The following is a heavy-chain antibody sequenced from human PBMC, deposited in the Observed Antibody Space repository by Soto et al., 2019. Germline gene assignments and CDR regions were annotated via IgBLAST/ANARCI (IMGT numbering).Heavy chain of an antibody. CDR3: ARGTAARRRLGAFDI. V-gene: IGHV3-33*01. CDR1: GFTFSSYG. CDR2: IWYDGSNK. D-gene: IGHD6-6*01. J-gene: IGHJ3*02. Sequence: PGGSLRLSCAASGFTFSSYGMHWVRQAPGKGLEWVAVIWYDGSNKYYADSVKGRFTISRDNSKNTLYLQMNSLRAEDTAVYYCARGTAARRRLGAFDIWGQGTMVTVSS.